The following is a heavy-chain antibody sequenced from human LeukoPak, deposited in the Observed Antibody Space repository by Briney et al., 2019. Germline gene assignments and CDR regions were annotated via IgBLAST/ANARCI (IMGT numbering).Heavy chain of an antibody. V-gene: IGHV3-9*01. CDR1: GFIFDDYA. CDR2: ISWHSNQI. Sequence: GRSLRLSCAASGFIFDDYAMHWVRQGPGKGLEWVGGISWHSNQIVYANSVKGRFTVSRDNAKSSLYLQMNSLRAEDTAVYYCAGGWEVPTPGAFDIWGQGTMVTVSS. J-gene: IGHJ3*02. CDR3: AGGWEVPTPGAFDI. D-gene: IGHD1-26*01.